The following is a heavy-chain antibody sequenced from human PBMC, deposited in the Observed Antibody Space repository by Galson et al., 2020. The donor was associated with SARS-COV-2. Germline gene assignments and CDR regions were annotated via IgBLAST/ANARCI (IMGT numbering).Heavy chain of an antibody. J-gene: IGHJ6*03. CDR1: GFTFSSYS. CDR2: ITSSSSSI. CDR3: AGREFSGNSNLLYYYFHMDV. D-gene: IGHD1-26*01. Sequence: GESLKISCVASGFTFSSYSLNWVRQAPGRGLEWVSSITSSSSSIYYADSIKGRFTISRDNAKNSLYLQMNSLRAEDTAVYYCAGREFSGNSNLLYYYFHMDVWGKGTTVTVSS. V-gene: IGHV3-21*01.